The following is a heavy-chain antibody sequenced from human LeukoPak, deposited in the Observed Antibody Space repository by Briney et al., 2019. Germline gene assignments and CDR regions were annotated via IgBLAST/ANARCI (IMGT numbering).Heavy chain of an antibody. D-gene: IGHD3-10*01. J-gene: IGHJ6*03. V-gene: IGHV4-59*12. CDR3: AREWAGYYYGSGSLPLLGYMDV. Sequence: SETLSLTCSVSGGSISSYYWSWIRQPPGRGLEWIGYIYYSGRTSYNPSLKSRVTISVDTSKNQFSLKLSSVTAADTAVYYCAREWAGYYYGSGSLPLLGYMDVWGKGTTVTISS. CDR2: IYYSGRT. CDR1: GGSISSYY.